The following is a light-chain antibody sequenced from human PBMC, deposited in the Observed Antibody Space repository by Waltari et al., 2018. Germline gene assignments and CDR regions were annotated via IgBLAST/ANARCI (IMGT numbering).Light chain of an antibody. J-gene: IGLJ3*02. Sequence: QSALTQPASVSGSPGQSITISCTGSSSAVGAYNYVSWYQQHPGKAPKLMIYDVTNRPSGVSNRFSGSKSGNTASLTISGLQADDEADYYCCSYAGTSTFVVFGGGTKLTVL. CDR2: DVT. CDR1: SSAVGAYNY. V-gene: IGLV2-23*02. CDR3: CSYAGTSTFVV.